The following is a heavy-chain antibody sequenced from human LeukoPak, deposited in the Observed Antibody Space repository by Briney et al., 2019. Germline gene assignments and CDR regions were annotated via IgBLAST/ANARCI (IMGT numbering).Heavy chain of an antibody. V-gene: IGHV3-7*03. CDR3: AKPYSGWTSFDY. CDR2: INQDGSEK. CDR1: GFTFSSYW. Sequence: GGSLRLSCTASGFTFSSYWMSWVRQAPGTGLEWVANINQDGSEKYSVDSVKGRFTISRDNAKNSLYLQMNSLRAEDTAVYYCAKPYSGWTSFDYWGQGTLVTVSS. J-gene: IGHJ4*02. D-gene: IGHD6-19*01.